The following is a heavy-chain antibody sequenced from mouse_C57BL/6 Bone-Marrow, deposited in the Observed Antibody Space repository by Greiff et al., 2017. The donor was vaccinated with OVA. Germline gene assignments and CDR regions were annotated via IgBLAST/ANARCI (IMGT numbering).Heavy chain of an antibody. CDR3: ARYYGSSDWYFDV. CDR1: GYTFTSYW. D-gene: IGHD1-1*01. J-gene: IGHJ1*03. Sequence: QVQLKQSGAELAKPGASVKLSCKASGYTFTSYWMHWVKQRPGQGLEWIGYINPSSGYTKYNQKFKDKATLTADKSSSTAYMQLSSLTYEDSAVYYCARYYGSSDWYFDVWGTGTTVTVSS. CDR2: INPSSGYT. V-gene: IGHV1-7*01.